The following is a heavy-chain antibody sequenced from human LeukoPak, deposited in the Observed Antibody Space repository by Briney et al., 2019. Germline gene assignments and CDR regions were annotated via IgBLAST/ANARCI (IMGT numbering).Heavy chain of an antibody. Sequence: GGSLRLTCAASGFIFRDYGMHWVRQAPGKGLEWVAFIRNDESDRDHADSVKGRFTISRDNSKNTLYLQMNSLRPEDTGVYYCAIYDSRGDFDYWGQGTQVT. D-gene: IGHD3-22*01. V-gene: IGHV3-30*02. CDR1: GFIFRDYG. CDR2: IRNDESDR. J-gene: IGHJ4*02. CDR3: AIYDSRGDFDY.